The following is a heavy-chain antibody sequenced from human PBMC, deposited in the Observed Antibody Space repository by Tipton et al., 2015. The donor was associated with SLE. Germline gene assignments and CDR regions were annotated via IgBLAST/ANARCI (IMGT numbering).Heavy chain of an antibody. CDR3: ARDLGDGEYGGYFGY. Sequence: SLRLSCAASGFTFSSYEMNWVRQAPGKGLEWVSYISSSGSTIYNADSVKGRFTISRDNAKNSLYLQMNSLRAEDTAVYYCARDLGDGEYGGYFGYWGQGTLFTVPS. CDR1: GFTFSSYE. V-gene: IGHV3-48*03. CDR2: ISSSGSTI. D-gene: IGHD2/OR15-2a*01. J-gene: IGHJ4*02.